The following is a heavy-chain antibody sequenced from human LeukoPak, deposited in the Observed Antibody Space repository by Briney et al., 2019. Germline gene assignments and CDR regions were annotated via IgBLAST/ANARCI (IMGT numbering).Heavy chain of an antibody. CDR1: GGSISSGSYY. Sequence: PSETLSLTCTVSGGSISSGSYYWSWIRQPAGKGLEWIGRIYTSGSTNYNPSLKSRVTISVDTSKNQFSLKLSSVTAADTAVYYCARTSFITMIVVAWDAFDIWGQGTMVTVSS. D-gene: IGHD3-22*01. CDR2: IYTSGST. J-gene: IGHJ3*02. CDR3: ARTSFITMIVVAWDAFDI. V-gene: IGHV4-61*02.